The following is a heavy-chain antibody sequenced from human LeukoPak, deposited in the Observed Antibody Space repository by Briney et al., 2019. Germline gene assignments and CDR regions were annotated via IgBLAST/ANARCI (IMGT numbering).Heavy chain of an antibody. Sequence: ASVKVSCKASGGTFSSYAISWVRQAPGQGLEWMGGIIPIFGTANYAQKFQGRVTITTDESTSTAYMELSSLRSEDTAVYYCARSPARKNYSGSYYGSGAHSPFDYWGRGTLVTVSS. V-gene: IGHV1-69*05. CDR2: IIPIFGTA. J-gene: IGHJ4*02. CDR3: ARSPARKNYSGSYYGSGAHSPFDY. CDR1: GGTFSSYA. D-gene: IGHD1-26*01.